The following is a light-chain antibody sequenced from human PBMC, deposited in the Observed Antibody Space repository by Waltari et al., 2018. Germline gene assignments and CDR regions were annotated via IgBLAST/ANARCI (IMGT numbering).Light chain of an antibody. CDR3: CSFTSSSTYV. CDR2: EVN. CDR1: ISDFGLFMV. V-gene: IGLV2-23*02. J-gene: IGLJ1*01. Sequence: QSALTQPASVSASPGQSITVSCSGSISDFGLFMVVSWFQQYPGQPPRLIIYEVNKRPPGISDRFSATKSGNVASLTISGLQADDEADYYCCSFTSSSTYVFGSGTTVTVL.